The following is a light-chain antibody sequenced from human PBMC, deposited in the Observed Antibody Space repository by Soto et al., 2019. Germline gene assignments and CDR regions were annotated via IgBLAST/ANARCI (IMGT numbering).Light chain of an antibody. Sequence: EIVLTQSPATLSLSPGEIATLSCRASQSVSSYLAWYQQKPGQAPRLLIYDASNRATGIPARFSGSGSDTDFTLTIRSLEPEDFAVYYCQQRSNGLTFVVGTLVEIK. CDR3: QQRSNGLT. J-gene: IGKJ4*01. CDR2: DAS. V-gene: IGKV3-11*01. CDR1: QSVSSY.